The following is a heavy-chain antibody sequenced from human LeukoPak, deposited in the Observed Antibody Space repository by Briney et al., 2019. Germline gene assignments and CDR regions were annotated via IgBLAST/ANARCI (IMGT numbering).Heavy chain of an antibody. D-gene: IGHD6-13*01. CDR1: GFTFSSYS. CDR3: ARDGAAGTLLPDY. CDR2: ISSSSSYI. Sequence: GGSLRLSCAASGFTFSSYSMNWVRQAPGKGLEWVSSISSSSSYIYYADSVKGRFTISRDNAENSLYLQMNSLRAEDTAVYYCARDGAAGTLLPDYWGQGTLVTVSS. V-gene: IGHV3-21*01. J-gene: IGHJ4*02.